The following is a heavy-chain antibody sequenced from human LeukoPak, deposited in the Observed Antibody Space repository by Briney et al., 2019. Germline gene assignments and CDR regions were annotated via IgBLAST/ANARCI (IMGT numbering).Heavy chain of an antibody. CDR2: IRWNSDNI. Sequence: GRSLRLSCAASRFTFDDYAMHWVRHAPGKGLEWVSGIRWNSDNIRYADCVRGRFTISRDKANNSLSFQMNSQRDDGRDGYYCIKDFGQTTAALAYWGQGTLVTVSS. D-gene: IGHD2-2*01. CDR3: IKDFGQTTAALAY. J-gene: IGHJ4*02. V-gene: IGHV3-9*01. CDR1: RFTFDDYA.